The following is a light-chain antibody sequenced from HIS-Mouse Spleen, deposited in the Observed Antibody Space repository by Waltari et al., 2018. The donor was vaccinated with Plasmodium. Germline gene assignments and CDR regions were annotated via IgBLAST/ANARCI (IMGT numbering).Light chain of an antibody. CDR1: SSDVGSYNL. CDR3: CSYAGSSTFV. J-gene: IGLJ3*02. CDR2: EGS. Sequence: QSALTQPASVSGSPGQSITISCTGTSSDVGSYNLVSWYQQPPVKAPKLMIYEGSKRPSGVSNRFSGSKSGNTASLTISGLQAEDEADYYCCSYAGSSTFVFGGGTKLTVL. V-gene: IGLV2-23*03.